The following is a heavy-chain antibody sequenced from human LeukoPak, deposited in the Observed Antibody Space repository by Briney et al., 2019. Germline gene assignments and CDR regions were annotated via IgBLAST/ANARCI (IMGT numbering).Heavy chain of an antibody. J-gene: IGHJ4*02. CDR1: GFTFSSYS. D-gene: IGHD5-18*01. CDR3: ARAQYSYGLDY. Sequence: GGSLRLSWAASGFTFSSYSMKWVRQAPGKGLEWVSSISSRSSYIYYADSGKGRLTIARDNAKKSLYMQMDRQRAKETAVYYCARAQYSYGLDYWGQGTLVTVSS. CDR2: ISSRSSYI. V-gene: IGHV3-21*01.